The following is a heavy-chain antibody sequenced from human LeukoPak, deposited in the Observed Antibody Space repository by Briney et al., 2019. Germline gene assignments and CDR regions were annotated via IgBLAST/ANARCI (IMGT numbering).Heavy chain of an antibody. CDR1: GGSISSSRYY. CDR2: IYYSGST. Sequence: SETLSLTCTVSGGSISSSRYYWGWIRQPPGKGLEWIVSIYYSGSTYYNPSLKSRVSISVDTSKNQFSLKLSSVTAADTAVYYCARKGLYCGGDCYSYYYCYYGMDVWGQGTTVTVSS. CDR3: ARKGLYCGGDCYSYYYCYYGMDV. V-gene: IGHV4-39*01. J-gene: IGHJ6*02. D-gene: IGHD2-21*02.